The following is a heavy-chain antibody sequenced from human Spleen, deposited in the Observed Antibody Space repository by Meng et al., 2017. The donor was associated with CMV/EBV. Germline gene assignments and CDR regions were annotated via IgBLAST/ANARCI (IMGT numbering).Heavy chain of an antibody. V-gene: IGHV1-69*05. CDR1: GGTPRTSP. Sequence: SVKVSCKASGGTPRTSPISWVRQAPGQGLEWMGGTIPDYATNYGQKFQGRLTITTDESTNTAYMQLSNLRSEDSAVYYCATPGRSQLLSRTYYYAMDVWGQGTTVTSP. CDR3: ATPGRSQLLSRTYYYAMDV. D-gene: IGHD3-16*02. CDR2: TIPDYAT. J-gene: IGHJ6*02.